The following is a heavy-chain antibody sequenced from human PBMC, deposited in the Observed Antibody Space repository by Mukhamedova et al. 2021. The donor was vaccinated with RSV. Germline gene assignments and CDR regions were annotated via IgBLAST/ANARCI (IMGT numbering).Heavy chain of an antibody. D-gene: IGHD5-18*01. V-gene: IGHV3-30*01. J-gene: IGHJ5*02. CDR2: K. Sequence: KNYADSVKGRFTISRGNSENTLYLQMDSLRVDDTAVYYCARVPSLSVLIQYFFDPWGQGTQVTVSS. CDR3: ARVPSLSVLIQYFFDP.